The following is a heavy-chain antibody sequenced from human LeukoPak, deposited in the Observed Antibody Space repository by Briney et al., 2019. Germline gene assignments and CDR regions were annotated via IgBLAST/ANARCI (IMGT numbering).Heavy chain of an antibody. Sequence: PETLSLTCTVSGGSISSSSYYWGWIRQPPGKGLEWIGSVYYSGSTYYNPSLKSRVTISVDTSKNQFSLKLSSVTAADTAVYHCARRGGSYPDYFDHWGQGTLGTVSS. CDR3: ARRGGSYPDYFDH. CDR2: VYYSGST. CDR1: GGSISSSSYY. J-gene: IGHJ4*02. V-gene: IGHV4-39*01. D-gene: IGHD1-26*01.